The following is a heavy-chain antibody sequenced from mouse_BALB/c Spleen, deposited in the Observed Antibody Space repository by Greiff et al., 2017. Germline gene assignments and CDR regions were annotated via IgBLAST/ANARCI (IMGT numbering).Heavy chain of an antibody. D-gene: IGHD2-1*01. CDR2: IWGDGST. J-gene: IGHJ1*01. Sequence: VQRVESGPGLVAPSQSLSITCTVSGFSLTGYGVNWVRQPPGKGLEWLGMIWGDGSTDYNSALKSRLSISKDNSKSQVFLKMNSLQTDDTARYYCARERPYGNYWYFDVWGAGTTVTVSS. CDR3: ARERPYGNYWYFDV. V-gene: IGHV2-6-7*01. CDR1: GFSLTGYG.